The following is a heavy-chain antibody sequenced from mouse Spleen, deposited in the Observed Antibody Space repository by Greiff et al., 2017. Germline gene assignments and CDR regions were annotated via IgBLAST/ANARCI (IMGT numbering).Heavy chain of an antibody. CDR1: GYTFTSYV. Sequence: EVQLQESGPELVKPGASVKMSCKASGYTFTSYVMHWVKQKPGQGLEWIGYINPYNDGTKYNEKFKGKATLTSDKSSSTAYMELSSLTSEDSAVYYCARSDGYYVGDYWGQGTTLTVSS. CDR2: INPYNDGT. CDR3: ARSDGYYVGDY. J-gene: IGHJ2*01. D-gene: IGHD2-3*01. V-gene: IGHV1-14*01.